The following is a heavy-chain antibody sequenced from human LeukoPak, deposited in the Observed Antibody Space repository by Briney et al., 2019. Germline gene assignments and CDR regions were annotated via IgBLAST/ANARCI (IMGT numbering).Heavy chain of an antibody. J-gene: IGHJ4*02. Sequence: GGSLRLSCAASGFTFSSYGMHWVRQAPGKGLEWVAVIWYDGSNKYYADSVKGRFTIPRDNSKNTLYLQMNSLRVEDTAVYYCAKVFRSGDLFVSDYWGQGTLVTVSS. V-gene: IGHV3-33*06. D-gene: IGHD4-17*01. CDR1: GFTFSSYG. CDR3: AKVFRSGDLFVSDY. CDR2: IWYDGSNK.